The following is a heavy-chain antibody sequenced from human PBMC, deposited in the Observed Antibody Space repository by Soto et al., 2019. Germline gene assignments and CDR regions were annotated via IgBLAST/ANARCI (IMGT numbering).Heavy chain of an antibody. J-gene: IGHJ4*02. Sequence: SVKVSCKASGGTFSSYAISWVRQAPGQGLEWMGGIIPIFCAANYAQKFQGRVTITADESTSTAYMELSSLRSEDTAMYYCARGEWEPFFDYWGQGTLVTVSS. CDR1: GGTFSSYA. D-gene: IGHD1-26*01. CDR3: ARGEWEPFFDY. V-gene: IGHV1-69*13. CDR2: IIPIFCAA.